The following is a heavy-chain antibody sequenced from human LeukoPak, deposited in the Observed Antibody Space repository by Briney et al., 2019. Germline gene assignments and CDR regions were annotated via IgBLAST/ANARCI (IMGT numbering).Heavy chain of an antibody. CDR2: IYNSGST. CDR3: ARPVDTGTDAFDI. CDR1: RGSISSDY. J-gene: IGHJ3*02. Sequence: SETLSLTCTVSRGSISSDYWSWVRQPPGKGLEWIAYIYNSGSTNYNPSLKSRVTISVDTTKNQFSLKLSSVTAADTAVYYCARPVDTGTDAFDIWGQGTMVTVSS. V-gene: IGHV4-59*01. D-gene: IGHD5-18*01.